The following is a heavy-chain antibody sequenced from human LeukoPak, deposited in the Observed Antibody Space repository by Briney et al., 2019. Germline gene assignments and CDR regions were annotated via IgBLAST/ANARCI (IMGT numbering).Heavy chain of an antibody. Sequence: ASVKVSCKASGYTFTSYGISWVRQAPGQGLEWLGRMNPNNGNTAYAQKFQGRVTMTRNTSISTAYMELNSLKSEDTAVYYCARAVRITMLRGAMYYFDYWGQGTLITVSS. CDR3: ARAVRITMLRGAMYYFDY. CDR1: GYTFTSYG. CDR2: MNPNNGNT. J-gene: IGHJ4*02. V-gene: IGHV1-8*02. D-gene: IGHD3-10*01.